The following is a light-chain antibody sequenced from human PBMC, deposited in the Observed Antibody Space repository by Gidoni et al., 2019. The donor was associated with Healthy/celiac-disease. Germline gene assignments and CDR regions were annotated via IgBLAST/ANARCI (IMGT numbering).Light chain of an antibody. Sequence: IVLTQSPATLSLSPAGRATLSCRASQSVSSSYLAWYQQKPGQAPRLLIYGASSRATGIPDRFSGSGSGTDFTLTISRLEPEDFAVYYCQQYGSSPPITFGQGTRLEIK. CDR1: QSVSSSY. J-gene: IGKJ5*01. CDR2: GAS. CDR3: QQYGSSPPIT. V-gene: IGKV3-20*01.